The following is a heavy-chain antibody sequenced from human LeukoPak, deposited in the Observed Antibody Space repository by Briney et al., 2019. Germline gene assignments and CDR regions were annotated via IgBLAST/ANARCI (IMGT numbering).Heavy chain of an antibody. CDR1: GFTFSSYA. D-gene: IGHD2-15*01. Sequence: GGSLRLSCAASGFTFSSYATSWVRQAPGKGLEWVSAISGSGGSTYYADSVKGRFTISRDNSKNTLYLQMNSLRAEVTAVYYCAILQSYCSGGSCYDYWGQGTLDTVSS. CDR3: AILQSYCSGGSCYDY. CDR2: ISGSGGST. J-gene: IGHJ4*02. V-gene: IGHV3-23*01.